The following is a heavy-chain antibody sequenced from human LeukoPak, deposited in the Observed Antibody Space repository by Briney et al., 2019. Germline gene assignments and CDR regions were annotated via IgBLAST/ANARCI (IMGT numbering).Heavy chain of an antibody. J-gene: IGHJ4*02. CDR3: ASMTSEERYYFDY. Sequence: SETLSLTCTVSGGSISSGGYNWSWIRQHPGKGLEWIGYIYYSGSTYYNPSLKSRVTISVDTSKNQFSLKLSSVTAADTAVYYCASMTSEERYYFDYWGQGTLVTVSS. V-gene: IGHV4-31*03. CDR1: GGSISSGGYN. D-gene: IGHD3-16*01. CDR2: IYYSGST.